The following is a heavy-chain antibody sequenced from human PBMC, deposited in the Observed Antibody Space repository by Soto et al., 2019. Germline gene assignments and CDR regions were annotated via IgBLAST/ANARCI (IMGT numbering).Heavy chain of an antibody. V-gene: IGHV3-15*01. CDR1: GFTFSSYS. Sequence: GGSLRLSCAASGFTFSSYSMSWVRQAPGKGLEWVGRIKSKTDGGTTDYAAPVKGRFTISRDDSKNTLYLQMNSLKTEDTAVYYCTTSVAGFEPFDYWGQGTLVTVSS. CDR2: IKSKTDGGTT. CDR3: TTSVAGFEPFDY. J-gene: IGHJ4*02. D-gene: IGHD6-19*01.